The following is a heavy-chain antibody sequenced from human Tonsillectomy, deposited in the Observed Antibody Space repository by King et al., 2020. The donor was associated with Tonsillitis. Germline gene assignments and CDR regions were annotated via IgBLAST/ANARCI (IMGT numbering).Heavy chain of an antibody. D-gene: IGHD2-8*01. CDR2: MNSNSDNT. CDR1: GYSFTSYE. J-gene: IGHJ6*02. Sequence: QLVQSGAEVKKPGASVKVSCKASGYSFTSYEINWVRQATGQGLEWMGWMNSNSDNTGYAQKFQGRVTMTRNTSISTAYMELSSLRSEDTAVYYCARVAVRRGMLYSQTYGLYVWGPGTTVTVSS. CDR3: ARVAVRRGMLYSQTYGLYV. V-gene: IGHV1-8*01.